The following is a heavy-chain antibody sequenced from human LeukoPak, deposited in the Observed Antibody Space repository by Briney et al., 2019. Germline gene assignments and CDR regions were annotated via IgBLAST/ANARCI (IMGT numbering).Heavy chain of an antibody. CDR1: GGTFSSYA. D-gene: IGHD3-22*01. CDR3: ARSSGSDDAFDI. CDR2: IIPIFGTA. V-gene: IGHV1-69*05. Sequence: SGKVSCKASGGTFSSYASSWVRQAPGQGLEWMGRIIPIFGTANYAQKFQGRVTITTDESTSTAYMELSSLRSEDTAVYYCARSSGSDDAFDIWGQGTMVTVSS. J-gene: IGHJ3*02.